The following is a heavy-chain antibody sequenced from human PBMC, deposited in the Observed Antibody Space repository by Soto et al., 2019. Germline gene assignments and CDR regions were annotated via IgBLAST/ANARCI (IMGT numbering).Heavy chain of an antibody. CDR2: IYYSGST. D-gene: IGHD4-17*01. Sequence: SETLSLTCTVSGGSISSYYWSWIRQPPGKGLEWIGYIYYSGSTNYNPSLKSRFTISVDTSKNQFSMKMSSVTAADTAVYYCARLDYGDYVGYFQHWGQGTLVTVSS. CDR3: ARLDYGDYVGYFQH. V-gene: IGHV4-59*08. J-gene: IGHJ1*01. CDR1: GGSISSYY.